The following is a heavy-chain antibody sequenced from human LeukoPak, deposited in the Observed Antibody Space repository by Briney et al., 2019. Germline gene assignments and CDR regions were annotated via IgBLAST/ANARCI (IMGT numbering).Heavy chain of an antibody. Sequence: SETLSLTCTVSGGSISSYYWSWIRQPPGKGLEWIGYIYYSGSTNYNPSLKGRVTISVDTSKNQFSLKLSSVTAADTAVYYCAREGYSYGPRYYYYYGMDVWGQGTTVTVSS. V-gene: IGHV4-59*01. J-gene: IGHJ6*02. D-gene: IGHD5-18*01. CDR3: AREGYSYGPRYYYYYGMDV. CDR2: IYYSGST. CDR1: GGSISSYY.